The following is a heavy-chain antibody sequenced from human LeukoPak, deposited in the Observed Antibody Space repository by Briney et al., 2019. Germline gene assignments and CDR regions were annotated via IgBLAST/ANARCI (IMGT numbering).Heavy chain of an antibody. CDR3: ARVGYSSSWYDAFDI. Sequence: SETLSLTCTVSGGSISSGDYYWSWIRQPPGKGLEWIGYIYYSGSTYYNPSPKSRVTISVDTSKNQFSLKLSSVTAADTAVYYCARVGYSSSWYDAFDIWGQGTMVTVSS. D-gene: IGHD6-13*01. CDR1: GGSISSGDYY. J-gene: IGHJ3*02. V-gene: IGHV4-30-4*08. CDR2: IYYSGST.